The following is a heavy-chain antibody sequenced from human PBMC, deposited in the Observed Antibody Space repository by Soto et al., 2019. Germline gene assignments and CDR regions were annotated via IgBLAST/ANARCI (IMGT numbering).Heavy chain of an antibody. CDR2: ISGSGGST. V-gene: IGHV3-23*01. Sequence: GGSLRLSCAASGFTFSSYAMSWVRQAPGKGLEWVSAISGSGGSTYYADSVKGRFTISRDNSKNTLYLQMNSLRAEDTAVYYCATRPVRGVAYGMDVWGQGTTVTVSS. J-gene: IGHJ6*02. D-gene: IGHD3-10*01. CDR1: GFTFSSYA. CDR3: ATRPVRGVAYGMDV.